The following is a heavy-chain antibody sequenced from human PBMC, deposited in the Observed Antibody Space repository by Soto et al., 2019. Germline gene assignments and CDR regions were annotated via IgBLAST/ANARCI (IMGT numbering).Heavy chain of an antibody. D-gene: IGHD3-9*01. V-gene: IGHV4-59*01. CDR3: ARDSEYYDILTGNYYYGMDV. Sequence: SETLSLTCTVSGGSISSYYWSWIRQPPGKGLEWIGYIYYSGSTNYNPSLKSRVTISVETSKNQFSLKLSSVTAADTAVYYCARDSEYYDILTGNYYYGMDVWGQGTTVTVSS. CDR1: GGSISSYY. CDR2: IYYSGST. J-gene: IGHJ6*02.